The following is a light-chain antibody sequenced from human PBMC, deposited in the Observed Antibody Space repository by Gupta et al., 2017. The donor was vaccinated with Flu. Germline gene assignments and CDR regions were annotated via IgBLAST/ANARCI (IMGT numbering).Light chain of an antibody. V-gene: IGKV3-20*01. CDR2: GAS. J-gene: IGKJ3*01. CDR3: QQKGSSPFP. CDR1: QKVRCNY. Sequence: GTMFCSAGDSCTPSSGAGQKVRCNYLDWYQQNPGQAPRLLIYGASSRASGIPDRFSGSGSGTEFTLTISGLEPEDFAVYYCQQKGSSPFPFGHGTNVDIK.